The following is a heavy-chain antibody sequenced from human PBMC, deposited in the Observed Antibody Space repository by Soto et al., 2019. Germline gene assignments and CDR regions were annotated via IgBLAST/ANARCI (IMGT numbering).Heavy chain of an antibody. J-gene: IGHJ5*02. Sequence: ASVKVSCKASGYTFTSYDINWVRQATGQGLEWMGWMNPNSGNTGYAQKFQGRVTMTRNTSISTAYMELSSLRSEDTAVYYCARYAAAAGRNNCFDPWGQGTLVTVSS. V-gene: IGHV1-8*01. CDR1: GYTFTSYD. D-gene: IGHD6-13*01. CDR2: MNPNSGNT. CDR3: ARYAAAAGRNNCFDP.